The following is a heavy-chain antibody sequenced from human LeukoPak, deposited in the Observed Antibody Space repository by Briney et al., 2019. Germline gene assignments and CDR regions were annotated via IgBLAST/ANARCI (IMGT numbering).Heavy chain of an antibody. CDR2: ISGSGGST. J-gene: IGHJ4*02. CDR1: GFTFSSYA. CDR3: AKLTEKYSSSWSGGY. V-gene: IGHV3-23*01. Sequence: PRGSLRLSCAASGFTFSSYAMSWVRQAPGKGLEWVSAISGSGGSTYYADSVKGRFTISRDNSKNTLYLQMNSLRAEDTAVYYCAKLTEKYSSSWSGGYWGQGTLVTVSS. D-gene: IGHD6-13*01.